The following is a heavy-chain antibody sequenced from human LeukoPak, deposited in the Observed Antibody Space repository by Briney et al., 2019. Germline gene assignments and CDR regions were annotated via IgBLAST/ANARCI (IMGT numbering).Heavy chain of an antibody. V-gene: IGHV3-66*02. CDR2: IYSGGST. J-gene: IGHJ4*02. CDR1: GFTASSNY. CDR3: ARHDFWSGYIDY. Sequence: PGGSPRLSCAASGFTASSNYMSWVRQAPGKGLEWVSVIYSGGSTYYADSVKGRFTISRDNSKNTLYLQMNSLRAEDTAVYYCARHDFWSGYIDYWGQGTLVTVSS. D-gene: IGHD3-3*01.